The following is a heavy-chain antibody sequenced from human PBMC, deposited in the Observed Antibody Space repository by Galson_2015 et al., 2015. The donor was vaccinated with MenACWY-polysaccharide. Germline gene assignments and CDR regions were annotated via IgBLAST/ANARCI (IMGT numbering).Heavy chain of an antibody. CDR3: ARGYSAYD. J-gene: IGHJ4*02. CDR1: GFTFSTYW. D-gene: IGHD5-12*01. CDR2: IKSDGSST. Sequence: SLRLSCAASGFTFSTYWMHWVRQAPGKGLVWVSRIKSDGSSTNYADSVKGRFTISRDNAKNTLSLQMNSLRDEDTALYYCARGYSAYDWGQGTLVTVSA. V-gene: IGHV3-74*01.